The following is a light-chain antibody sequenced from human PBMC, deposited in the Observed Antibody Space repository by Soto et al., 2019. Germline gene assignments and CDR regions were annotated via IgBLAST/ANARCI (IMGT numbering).Light chain of an antibody. CDR3: QQYETFSGT. Sequence: DIQMTQSPSTPSASVGDRVTITCRASQSISSWLAWYQQKPGKAPKLLIYDASALPRGVPSRFSGSGSGTKFTLTIASLQPDDFATYYCQQYETFSGTFGPGTKVDIK. V-gene: IGKV1-5*01. J-gene: IGKJ1*01. CDR1: QSISSW. CDR2: DAS.